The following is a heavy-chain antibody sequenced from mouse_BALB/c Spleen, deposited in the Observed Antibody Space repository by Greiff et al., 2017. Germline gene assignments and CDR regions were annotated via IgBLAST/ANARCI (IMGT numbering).Heavy chain of an antibody. Sequence: EVKLVESGPGLVKPSQSLSLTCSVTGYSITSGYYWNWIRQFPGNKLEWMGYISYDGSNNYNPSLKNRISITRDTSKNQFFLKLNSVTTEDTATYYCARDGYYGSSYWYFEVWGAGTTVTVSS. D-gene: IGHD1-1*01. CDR1: GYSITSGYY. V-gene: IGHV3-6*02. J-gene: IGHJ1*01. CDR2: ISYDGSN. CDR3: ARDGYYGSSYWYFEV.